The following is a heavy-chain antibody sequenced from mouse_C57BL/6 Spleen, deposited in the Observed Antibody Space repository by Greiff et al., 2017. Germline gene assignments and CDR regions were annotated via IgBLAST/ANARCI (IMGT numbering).Heavy chain of an antibody. D-gene: IGHD1-1*01. CDR3: ARSITTGVEGYWYFDV. J-gene: IGHJ1*03. CDR2: IDPSDSYT. CDR1: GYTFTSYW. Sequence: VQLQQPGAELVMPGASVKLSCKASGYTFTSYWMHWVKQRPGQGLEWIGEIDPSDSYTNYNQKFKGKSTLTVDKSSSTAYMQLSSLTSEDSAVYYCARSITTGVEGYWYFDVWGTGTTVTVSS. V-gene: IGHV1-69*01.